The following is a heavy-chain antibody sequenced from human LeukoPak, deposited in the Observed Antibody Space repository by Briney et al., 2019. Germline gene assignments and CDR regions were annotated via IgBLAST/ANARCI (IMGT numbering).Heavy chain of an antibody. Sequence: SETLSLTRTVSGGSISSSSYYWGWIRQPPGKGLEWIGSIYYSGSTYYNPSLKSRVTISVDTSKNQFSLKLSSVTAADTAVYYCARPLTTVTPSEHWYFDLWGRGTLVTVSS. V-gene: IGHV4-39*01. J-gene: IGHJ2*01. CDR1: GGSISSSSYY. CDR3: ARPLTTVTPSEHWYFDL. CDR2: IYYSGST. D-gene: IGHD4-17*01.